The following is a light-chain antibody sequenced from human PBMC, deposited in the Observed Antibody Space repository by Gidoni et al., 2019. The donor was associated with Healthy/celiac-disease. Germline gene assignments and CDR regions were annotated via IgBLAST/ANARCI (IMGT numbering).Light chain of an antibody. CDR1: SSNIGAGYD. J-gene: IGLJ3*02. CDR2: GNS. V-gene: IGLV1-40*01. Sequence: QSVLTQPPSVSGAPGQRVTISCTGSSSNIGAGYDVHWYQQLPRTAPKLLIDGNSNRPSGVPDRVSGSKSGTSASLAITGLHAEDEADYYCQSYDSSLSGYWVFGGWTKLTVL. CDR3: QSYDSSLSGYWV.